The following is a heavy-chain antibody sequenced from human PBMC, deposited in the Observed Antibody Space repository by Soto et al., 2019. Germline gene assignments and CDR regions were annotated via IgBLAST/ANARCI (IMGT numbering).Heavy chain of an antibody. V-gene: IGHV3-7*01. CDR3: ARGFNSALDI. CDR1: GFIFSSYW. Sequence: EVQLVESGGGLVQPGGSLRLSCAATGFIFSSYWMSWVRQAPGKGLEWVANINQDGSEKYYVDSAKGRFTISRDNAQDSLHLQMSNLGAEDTAVYYSARGFNSALDIWGQGTMVTVSS. CDR2: INQDGSEK. J-gene: IGHJ3*02.